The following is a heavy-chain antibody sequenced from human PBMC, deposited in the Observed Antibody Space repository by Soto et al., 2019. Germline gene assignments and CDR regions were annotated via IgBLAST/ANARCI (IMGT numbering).Heavy chain of an antibody. Sequence: PGESLKISCKGSGYSFTSYWISWVRQMPGKGLEWMGRIDPSDSYTNYSPSFQGHVTISADKSISTAYLQWSSLKASDTAMYYCARLPAAGTFYYYYGMDVWGQGTTVTVSS. D-gene: IGHD6-13*01. CDR2: IDPSDSYT. J-gene: IGHJ6*02. CDR1: GYSFTSYW. V-gene: IGHV5-10-1*01. CDR3: ARLPAAGTFYYYYGMDV.